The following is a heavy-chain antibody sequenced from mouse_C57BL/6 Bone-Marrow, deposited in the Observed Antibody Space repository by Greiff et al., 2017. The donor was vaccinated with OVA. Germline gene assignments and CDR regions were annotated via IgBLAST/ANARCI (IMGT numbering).Heavy chain of an antibody. CDR2: ISDGGSYT. J-gene: IGHJ3*01. D-gene: IGHD2-4*01. CDR3: ARYDYDVRFAY. V-gene: IGHV5-4*01. CDR1: GFTFSSYA. Sequence: DVQLQESGGGLVKPGGSLKLSCAASGFTFSSYAMSWVRQTPEKRLEWVATISDGGSYTYYPDNVKGRFTISRDNAKNNLYLQMSHLKSEDTAMYYCARYDYDVRFAYWGQGTLVTVSA.